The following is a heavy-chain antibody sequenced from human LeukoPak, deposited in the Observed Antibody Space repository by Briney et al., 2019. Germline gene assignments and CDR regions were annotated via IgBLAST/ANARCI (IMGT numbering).Heavy chain of an antibody. CDR1: GGSISSSSYY. CDR2: IYYSGST. D-gene: IGHD5-18*01. J-gene: IGHJ2*01. V-gene: IGHV4-39*07. CDR3: ARGGYSYGDYWYFDL. Sequence: KPSETLSLTCTVSGGSISSSSYYWGWIRQPPGKGLEWIGSIYYSGSTYYNPSLKSRVTISVDTSKNQFSLKLSSVTAADTAVYYCARGGYSYGDYWYFDLWGRGTLVSVSS.